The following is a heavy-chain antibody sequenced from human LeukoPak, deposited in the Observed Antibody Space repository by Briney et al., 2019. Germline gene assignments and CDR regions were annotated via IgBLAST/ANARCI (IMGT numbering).Heavy chain of an antibody. CDR3: AKVIREVDMSYDY. J-gene: IGHJ4*02. Sequence: GGSLRLSCAASGLTFSTYSMNWVRQAPGKGLEWVSSISSSSSYIYYADSVKGRFTISRDNSKNTLYLQMNSLRAEDTAVYYCAKVIREVDMSYDYWGQGALVTVSS. CDR2: ISSSSSYI. D-gene: IGHD5-24*01. CDR1: GLTFSTYS. V-gene: IGHV3-21*04.